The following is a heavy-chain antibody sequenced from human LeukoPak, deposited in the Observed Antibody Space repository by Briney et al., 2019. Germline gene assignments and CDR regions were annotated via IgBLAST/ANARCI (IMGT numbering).Heavy chain of an antibody. J-gene: IGHJ5*02. CDR1: GFTFSNYA. CDR3: AKMRPRYCSGGSCDVDWFDP. Sequence: GGSLRLSCAASGFTFSNYAMSWVRQAPGKGLEWVSVISGSGDSTYYADSVKGRFTISRDNSKNTLFLQMNSLRAEDTAVYYCAKMRPRYCSGGSCDVDWFDPWGQGTLVTVSS. D-gene: IGHD2-15*01. CDR2: ISGSGDST. V-gene: IGHV3-23*01.